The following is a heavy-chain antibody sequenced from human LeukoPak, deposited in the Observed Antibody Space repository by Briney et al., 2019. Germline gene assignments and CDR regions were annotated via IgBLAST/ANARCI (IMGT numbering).Heavy chain of an antibody. CDR1: GGSISSYS. V-gene: IGHV4-30-2*01. J-gene: IGHJ3*02. D-gene: IGHD2-2*01. CDR3: ARDSITYCSSTSCASRHNAFDI. CDR2: IYHSGST. Sequence: SETLSLTCTVSGGSISSYSWSWIRQPPGKGLEWIGYIYHSGSTYYNPSLKSRVTISVDRSKNQFSLRLSSVTAADTAVYYCARDSITYCSSTSCASRHNAFDIWGQGTMVTVSS.